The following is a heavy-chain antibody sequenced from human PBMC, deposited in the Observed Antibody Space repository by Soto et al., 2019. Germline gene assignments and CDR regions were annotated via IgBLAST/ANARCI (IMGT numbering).Heavy chain of an antibody. CDR1: GFTFSSYA. V-gene: IGHV3-30-3*01. J-gene: IGHJ6*02. CDR2: ISYDGSNK. D-gene: IGHD5-12*01. Sequence: PGGSLRLSCAASGFTFSSYAMHWVRQAPGKGLEWVTVISYDGSNKYYVDSVKGRFTISRDNSKNTLYLQMSSLRAEDTAVYYCARADSSGYLHYYGMDVWGQGTTVTVS. CDR3: ARADSSGYLHYYGMDV.